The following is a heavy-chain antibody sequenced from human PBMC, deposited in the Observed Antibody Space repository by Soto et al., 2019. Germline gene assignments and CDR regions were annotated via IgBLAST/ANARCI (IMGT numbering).Heavy chain of an antibody. Sequence: PSETLSLTCIVSGGSITSYHCCWIRQFPGPGLGWVAYTSYTGNTNSNSSLQRRVTISMDISKNKLSLKLTSMTATDTAAYYYEIVIHAGFTHYFDPWGQGTLVTVSS. V-gene: IGHV4-59*01. CDR1: GGSITSYH. CDR3: EIVIHAGFTHYFDP. D-gene: IGHD1-26*01. CDR2: TSYTGNT. J-gene: IGHJ5*02.